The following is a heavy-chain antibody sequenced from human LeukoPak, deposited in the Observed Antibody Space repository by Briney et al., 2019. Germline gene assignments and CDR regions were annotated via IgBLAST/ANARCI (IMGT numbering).Heavy chain of an antibody. V-gene: IGHV3-23*01. CDR2: ISHSGGST. Sequence: PAGTLRLSCAASGFTFSTYAMSWVRQAPGKGLEWVSVISHSGGSTYYADSVRGRFTISRDNSKNTLYLQMNSLRAEDTAVYYCAKGLGLAAALEDFDYWGQGTLVTVSS. D-gene: IGHD6-13*01. CDR1: GFTFSTYA. CDR3: AKGLGLAAALEDFDY. J-gene: IGHJ4*02.